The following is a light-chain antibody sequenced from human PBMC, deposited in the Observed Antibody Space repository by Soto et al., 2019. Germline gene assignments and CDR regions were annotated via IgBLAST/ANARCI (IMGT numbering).Light chain of an antibody. CDR1: QSVSSN. CDR2: DAS. J-gene: IGKJ4*01. Sequence: EIVMTQSPATLSVSPGERATLSCRASQSVSSNLAWYQQKPGQAPRLLIYDASTRATGIPARFSGSGSGTEFTLTISSIQSEDFALYSCQQYNSWPLTFGGGTKVEI. CDR3: QQYNSWPLT. V-gene: IGKV3-15*01.